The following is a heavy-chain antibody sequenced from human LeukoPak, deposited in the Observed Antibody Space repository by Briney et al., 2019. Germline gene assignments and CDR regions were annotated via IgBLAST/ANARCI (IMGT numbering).Heavy chain of an antibody. CDR3: ARAGYSSGWYVY. CDR2: IYTSGST. D-gene: IGHD6-19*01. CDR1: GGSISSGSYY. V-gene: IGHV4-61*02. J-gene: IGHJ4*02. Sequence: PSETLPLTCTVSGGSISSGSYYWSWIRQPAGKGLEWIGRIYTSGSTNYNPSLKSRVTISVDTSKNQFSLKLSSVTAADTAVYYCARAGYSSGWYVYWGQGTLVTVSS.